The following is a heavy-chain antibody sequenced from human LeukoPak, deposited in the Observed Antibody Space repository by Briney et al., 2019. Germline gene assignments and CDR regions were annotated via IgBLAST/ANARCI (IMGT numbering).Heavy chain of an antibody. Sequence: SVKVSCKASGGTFSNYGITWVRQAPGQGLEWMGGIIPIFGITNYAQKFQGRVTITTDESTSTAYMELSSLRSEDTAVYYCARVEKSHYDSLYYMDVWGKGTTVTVSS. J-gene: IGHJ6*03. CDR1: GGTFSNYG. CDR2: IIPIFGIT. V-gene: IGHV1-69*05. D-gene: IGHD3-3*01. CDR3: ARVEKSHYDSLYYMDV.